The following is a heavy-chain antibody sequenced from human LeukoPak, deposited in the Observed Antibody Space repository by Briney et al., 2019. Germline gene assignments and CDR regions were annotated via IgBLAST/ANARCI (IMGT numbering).Heavy chain of an antibody. CDR1: GFTFSSYG. Sequence: PGGSLRLSCAASGFTFSSYGMHWVRQAPGKGLEWVAVISYDGSNKYYADSVKGRFTIFRDNSKNTLYLQMNSLRAEDTAVYYCAKEYFTSDYYGSGSRPGMGVWGQGTTVTVSS. J-gene: IGHJ6*02. V-gene: IGHV3-30*18. CDR3: AKEYFTSDYYGSGSRPGMGV. CDR2: ISYDGSNK. D-gene: IGHD3-10*01.